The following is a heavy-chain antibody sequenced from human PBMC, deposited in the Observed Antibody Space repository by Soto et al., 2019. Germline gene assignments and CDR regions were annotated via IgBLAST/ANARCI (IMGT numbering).Heavy chain of an antibody. V-gene: IGHV4-34*01. J-gene: IGHJ4*02. D-gene: IGHD6-19*01. CDR1: GGSFSGYY. CDR2: INHSGST. CDR3: ARGRIAVAGRRSLDY. Sequence: QVQLQQWGAGLLKPSETLSITCAVYGGSFSGYYWSWIRQPPGKGLEWIGEINHSGSTNYNPSLKSRVTISVDTSKNQFSLKLSSVTAADTAVYYCARGRIAVAGRRSLDYWGQRTLVTVSS.